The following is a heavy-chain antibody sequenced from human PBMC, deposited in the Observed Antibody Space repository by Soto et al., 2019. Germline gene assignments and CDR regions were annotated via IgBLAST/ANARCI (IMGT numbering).Heavy chain of an antibody. CDR3: ARSGYSFAWGY. Sequence: EVQLVESGGGLIPPGGSLRLSCAASGFLVNSAYMTWVRQAPGKGLEWLSMINSDGSTLYAESVKGRFTISRDKSKNRLDLQRNSMRAEDTAMYYCARSGYSFAWGYWGQGTLVIVTS. V-gene: IGHV3-53*01. D-gene: IGHD5-18*01. CDR2: INSDGST. J-gene: IGHJ4*02. CDR1: GFLVNSAY.